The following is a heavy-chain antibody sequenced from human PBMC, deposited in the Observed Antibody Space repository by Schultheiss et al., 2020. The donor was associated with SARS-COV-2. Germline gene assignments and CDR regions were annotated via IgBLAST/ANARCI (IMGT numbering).Heavy chain of an antibody. J-gene: IGHJ6*03. CDR3: ARVVVVPAARRPYYYYYYMDV. CDR2: ISWNSGSI. D-gene: IGHD2-2*01. V-gene: IGHV3-9*01. Sequence: GGSLRLSCAASGFTFDDYAMHWVRQAPGKGLEWVSGISWNSGSIGYADSVKGRFTISRDNAKNSLYLQMNSLRAEDTAVYYCARVVVVPAARRPYYYYYYMDVWGKGTTVTVSS. CDR1: GFTFDDYA.